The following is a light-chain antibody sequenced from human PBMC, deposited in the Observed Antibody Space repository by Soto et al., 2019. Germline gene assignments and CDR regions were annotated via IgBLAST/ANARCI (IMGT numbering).Light chain of an antibody. V-gene: IGLV2-14*01. J-gene: IGLJ1*01. CDR2: EVS. CDR1: SSDVGGDNH. Sequence: QSALTQPASVSGSPGQSITISCRGISSDVGGDNHVSWYQQYPGKAPKLMIYEVSDRPSGVSNRFSGSKSGNTASLTISGLQAEDEADYYCSSYTSSFRRIFGTGTKVTLL. CDR3: SSYTSSFRRI.